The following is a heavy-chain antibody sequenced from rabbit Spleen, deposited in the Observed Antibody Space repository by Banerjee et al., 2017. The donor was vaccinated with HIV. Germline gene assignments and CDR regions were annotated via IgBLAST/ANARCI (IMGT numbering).Heavy chain of an antibody. J-gene: IGHJ4*01. D-gene: IGHD6-1*01. V-gene: IGHV1S45*01. CDR2: INSNSGNT. CDR3: ASDIKGYGDFNL. CDR1: GFSLSNKYV. Sequence: QEQLVESGGGLVQPEGSLTLTCTTSGFSLSNKYVMCWVRQAPGKGLEWIVCINSNSGNTYYATWAKGRFTISKASSTTVTLQMTSLTLADTATYFCASDIKGYGDFNLWGPVTLVTVS.